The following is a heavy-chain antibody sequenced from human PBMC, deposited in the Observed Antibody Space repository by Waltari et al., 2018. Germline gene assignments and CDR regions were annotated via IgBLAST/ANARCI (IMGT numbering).Heavy chain of an antibody. D-gene: IGHD3-10*01. CDR1: GGTFSSYA. V-gene: IGHV1-46*03. J-gene: IGHJ6*02. CDR2: INPSGGST. CDR3: AREPPRGVIVGGMDV. Sequence: QVQLVQSGAEVKKPGSSVKVSCKASGGTFSSYAISWVRQAPGQGLEWMGIINPSGGSTSYAQKFQGRVTMTRDTSTSTVYMELSSLRSEDTAVYYCAREPPRGVIVGGMDVWGQGTTVTVSS.